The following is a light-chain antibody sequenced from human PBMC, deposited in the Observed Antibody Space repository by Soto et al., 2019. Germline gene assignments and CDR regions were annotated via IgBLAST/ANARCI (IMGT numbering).Light chain of an antibody. V-gene: IGKV1-5*03. J-gene: IGKJ5*01. CDR2: KAS. Sequence: DIPMTQSPSTLSASVGDRVTITCRASQSVNTWLAWYQQKPGKAPNLLIYKASILESGVPLRFSGSGSGTEFTLTISSLQPDDFATYYCQQFDSHPITFGQGTRLEIE. CDR1: QSVNTW. CDR3: QQFDSHPIT.